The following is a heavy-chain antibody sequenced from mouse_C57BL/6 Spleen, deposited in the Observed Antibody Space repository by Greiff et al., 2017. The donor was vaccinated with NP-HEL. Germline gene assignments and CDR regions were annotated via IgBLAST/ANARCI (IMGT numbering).Heavy chain of an antibody. V-gene: IGHV5-16*01. CDR2: INYDGSST. J-gene: IGHJ2*01. D-gene: IGHD3-3*01. Sequence: EVKLMESEGGLVQPGSSMKLSCTASGFTFSDYYMAWVRQVPEKGLEWVANINYDGSSTYYLDSLKSRFIISRDNAKNILYLQMSSLKSEDTATYYCARGGLDIDYWGQGTTLTVSS. CDR1: GFTFSDYY. CDR3: ARGGLDIDY.